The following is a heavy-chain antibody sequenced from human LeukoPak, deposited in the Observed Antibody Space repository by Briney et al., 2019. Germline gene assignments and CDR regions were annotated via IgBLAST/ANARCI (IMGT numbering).Heavy chain of an antibody. Sequence: GASVKVSCKASGDTFNNYDINWVRQAPGQGLEWMGWMNPNSGNTGYAQKFQGRFTLTRETFISTAYMELSSLRSEDTAVYYCVRAMDPLDTFNYQYAMDVWGQGTMVTVSS. CDR3: VRAMDPLDTFNYQYAMDV. CDR2: MNPNSGNT. V-gene: IGHV1-8*01. CDR1: GDTFNNYD. J-gene: IGHJ6*02. D-gene: IGHD5-24*01.